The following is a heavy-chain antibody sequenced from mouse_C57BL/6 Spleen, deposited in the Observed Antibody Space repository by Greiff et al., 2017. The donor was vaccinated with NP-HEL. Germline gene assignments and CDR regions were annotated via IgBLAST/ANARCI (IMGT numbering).Heavy chain of an antibody. Sequence: QVQLQQPGAELVKPGASVKLSCKASGYTFTSYWMHWVKQRPGRGLEWIGRIDPNSGGTTSNETFKSKATLTVDKPSSTAYMQLSSLTSEDSAVYEGARRLHEGAWLAYWGQGTLVTVSA. D-gene: IGHD2-1*01. J-gene: IGHJ3*01. CDR1: GYTFTSYW. CDR2: IDPNSGGT. V-gene: IGHV1-72*01. CDR3: ARRLHEGAWLAY.